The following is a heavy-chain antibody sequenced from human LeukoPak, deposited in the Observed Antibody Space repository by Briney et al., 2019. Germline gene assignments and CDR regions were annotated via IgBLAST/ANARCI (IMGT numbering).Heavy chain of an antibody. V-gene: IGHV1-2*02. CDR3: ATDPYYYDSSGYEWRDY. J-gene: IGHJ4*02. Sequence: ASVKVSCKASGYTFTGYYMHWVRQAPGQGLEWMGWINPNSGETIYAQKFQGRVTMTEDTSTDTAYMELSSLRAEDTAVYYCATDPYYYDSSGYEWRDYWGQGTLVTVSS. CDR1: GYTFTGYY. CDR2: INPNSGET. D-gene: IGHD3-22*01.